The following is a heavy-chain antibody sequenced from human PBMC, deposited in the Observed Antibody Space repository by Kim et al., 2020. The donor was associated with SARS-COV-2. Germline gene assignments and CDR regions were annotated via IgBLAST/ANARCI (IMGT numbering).Heavy chain of an antibody. Sequence: GGSLRLSCAASGFSFSSYGMHWVRQAPGKGLEWVAVIWYDGSHKYYADSVKGRFTISETNFKNSLYCQLTGLRARTTAGYNFAKGGYYDSSGRGFD. V-gene: IGHV3-33*06. D-gene: IGHD3-22*01. J-gene: IGHJ4*01. CDR1: GFSFSSYG. CDR2: IWYDGSHK. CDR3: AKGGYYDSSGRGFD.